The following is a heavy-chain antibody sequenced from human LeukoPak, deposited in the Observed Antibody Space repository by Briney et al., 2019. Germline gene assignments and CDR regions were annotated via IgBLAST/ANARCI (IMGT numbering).Heavy chain of an antibody. D-gene: IGHD3-22*01. CDR2: IYHSGST. J-gene: IGHJ4*02. CDR1: GGSISSSNW. V-gene: IGHV4-4*01. CDR3: ARDNYYDTTAYTDY. Sequence: SETLSLTCAVSGGSISSSNWWSWVRQPPGKGLEWIGEIYHSGSTNYNPSLKSRVTISVDTSKNQFSLKLRSVTAADTAVYCCARDNYYDTTAYTDYWGQGTLVTVSS.